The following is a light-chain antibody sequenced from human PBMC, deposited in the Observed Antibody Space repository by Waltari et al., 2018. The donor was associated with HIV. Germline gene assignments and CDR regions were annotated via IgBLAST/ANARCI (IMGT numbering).Light chain of an antibody. CDR1: KIGSKS. CDR2: DDS. V-gene: IGLV3-21*02. J-gene: IGLJ2*01. CDR3: QVWDSSSYVV. Sequence: SYVLTQPPSVSVAPGQTARITCGGNKIGSKSVHWYQQKPGQAPVLVVYDDSERPSGIPERFSGSNSGNTATLTISRVEAGDEADYYCQVWDSSSYVVFGGGTKLTVL.